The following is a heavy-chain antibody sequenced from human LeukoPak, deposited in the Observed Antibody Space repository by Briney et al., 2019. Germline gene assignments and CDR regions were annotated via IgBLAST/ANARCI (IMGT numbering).Heavy chain of an antibody. CDR1: GFTFSSHS. V-gene: IGHV3-7*01. CDR2: IKQDGSEK. CDR3: ARAMGTSYGFWSGSYTVSYYYYMDV. J-gene: IGHJ6*03. D-gene: IGHD3-3*01. Sequence: GGSLRLSCATFGFTFSSHSMSWVRQAPGKGLEWVANIKQDGSEKHYVDSVKGRFSISRDNTKNSLYLQVNSLRAEDTAVYYCARAMGTSYGFWSGSYTVSYYYYMDVWGKGTTVAVS.